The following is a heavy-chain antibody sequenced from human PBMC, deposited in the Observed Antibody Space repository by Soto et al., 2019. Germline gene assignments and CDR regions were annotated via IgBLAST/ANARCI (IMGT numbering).Heavy chain of an antibody. CDR1: GFTFSSYG. CDR2: ISYDGSNK. CDR3: AKDREWELLYYFDY. J-gene: IGHJ4*02. Sequence: PGGSLRLSCAASGFTFSSYGMHWVRQAPGKGLEWVAVISYDGSNKYYADSVKGRFTISRDNSKNTLYLQMNSLRAEDTAVYYCAKDREWELLYYFDYWGQGTLVTVSS. D-gene: IGHD1-26*01. V-gene: IGHV3-30*18.